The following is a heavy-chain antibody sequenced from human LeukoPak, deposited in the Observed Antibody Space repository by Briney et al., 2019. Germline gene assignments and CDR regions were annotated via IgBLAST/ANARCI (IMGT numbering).Heavy chain of an antibody. Sequence: ASVKVSCKASGHTFTGYYMHWVRQAPGQGLEWMGWINPNRGGTNYAQKFQGRVTMNRATSISTAYMDLRRLRSAATAVYSCARYVVASSSSLGLDYWGPGTLVTVSS. D-gene: IGHD6-6*01. J-gene: IGHJ4*02. CDR1: GHTFTGYY. V-gene: IGHV1-2*02. CDR3: ARYVVASSSSLGLDY. CDR2: INPNRGGT.